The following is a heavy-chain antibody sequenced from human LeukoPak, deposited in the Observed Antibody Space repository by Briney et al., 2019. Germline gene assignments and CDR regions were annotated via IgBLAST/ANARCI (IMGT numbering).Heavy chain of an antibody. D-gene: IGHD6-19*01. V-gene: IGHV4-59*01. CDR2: ISYSGNT. CDR3: ARECRSSGWFES. CDR1: GGSMSSYY. J-gene: IGHJ5*01. Sequence: PSETLSLTCTVSGGSMSSYYWSWIRQPPGKGLEWVGFISYSGNTQYNPSLESRVTISVDTSNNQFSLELSSVTAADTAVYYCARECRSSGWFESWGPGTLVTVSS.